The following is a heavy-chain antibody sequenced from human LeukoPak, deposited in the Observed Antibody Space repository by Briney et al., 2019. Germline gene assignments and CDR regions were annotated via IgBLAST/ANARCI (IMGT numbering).Heavy chain of an antibody. V-gene: IGHV1-18*01. CDR3: ARYPINYYGSGSYYNWEEYYFDY. J-gene: IGHJ4*02. Sequence: ASVKVSCKASGYTFTSYGISWVRQAPGQGLEWMGWISAYNGNTNYAQKFQGRVTMTRNTSITTAYMELSSLRSEDTAVYYCARYPINYYGSGSYYNWEEYYFDYWGQGTLVTVSS. CDR2: ISAYNGNT. D-gene: IGHD3-10*01. CDR1: GYTFTSYG.